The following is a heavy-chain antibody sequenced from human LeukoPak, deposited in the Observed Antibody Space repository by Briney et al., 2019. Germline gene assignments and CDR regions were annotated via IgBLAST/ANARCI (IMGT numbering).Heavy chain of an antibody. V-gene: IGHV4-34*01. CDR3: ARVTTYDFWSGYRRGYYYYGMDV. D-gene: IGHD3-3*01. Sequence: SETLSLTCADNGGSFSGYYWSWIRQPPGKGLVWIGEINHSGSTNYNPPLKSRVTISVDTSKNQFSLKLSSVTAADTAVYYCARVTTYDFWSGYRRGYYYYGMDVWGQGTTVTVSS. CDR1: GGSFSGYY. J-gene: IGHJ6*02. CDR2: INHSGST.